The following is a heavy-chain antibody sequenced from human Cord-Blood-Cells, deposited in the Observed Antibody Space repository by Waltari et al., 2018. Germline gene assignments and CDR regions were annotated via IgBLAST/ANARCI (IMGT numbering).Heavy chain of an antibody. D-gene: IGHD6-13*01. Sequence: QVQLVESGGGVVQPGRSLRLSCAASGFTFSRYAMHWVRQAPGKGLEWVAVISYDGSNKYYADSVKGRFTISRDNSKNTLYLQMNSLRAEDTAVYYCAKVGGYSSSWYAFDIWGQGTMVTVSS. CDR3: AKVGGYSSSWYAFDI. V-gene: IGHV3-30-3*01. J-gene: IGHJ3*02. CDR1: GFTFSRYA. CDR2: ISYDGSNK.